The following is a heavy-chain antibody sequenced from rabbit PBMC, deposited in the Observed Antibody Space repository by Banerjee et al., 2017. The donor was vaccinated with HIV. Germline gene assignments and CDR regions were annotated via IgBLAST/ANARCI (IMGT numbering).Heavy chain of an antibody. D-gene: IGHD4-1*01. J-gene: IGHJ4*01. Sequence: QEQLEESGGGLVKPEGSLTLTCTASGFTLSSYWICWVRQAPGKGLEWIACIYAGSSGSTYYASWAKGRFTISKASSTTVTLQMTSLTAADTATYLCARDLAGVIGWNFNLWGPGTLVTVS. CDR2: IYAGSSGST. CDR1: GFTLSSYW. CDR3: ARDLAGVIGWNFNL. V-gene: IGHV1S45*01.